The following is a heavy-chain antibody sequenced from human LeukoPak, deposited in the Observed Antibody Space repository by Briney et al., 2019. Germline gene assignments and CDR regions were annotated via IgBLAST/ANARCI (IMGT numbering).Heavy chain of an antibody. Sequence: SETLSLTCTVSGGSISSSSYYWGWIRQPPGKGLEWIGSIYYSGSTYYNPSLKSRVTISVDTSKNQFSLKLSSVTAADTAVYYCARDLVVVGLWDYYYMDVWGKGTTVTISS. J-gene: IGHJ6*03. V-gene: IGHV4-39*07. CDR3: ARDLVVVGLWDYYYMDV. CDR1: GGSISSSSYY. D-gene: IGHD3-22*01. CDR2: IYYSGST.